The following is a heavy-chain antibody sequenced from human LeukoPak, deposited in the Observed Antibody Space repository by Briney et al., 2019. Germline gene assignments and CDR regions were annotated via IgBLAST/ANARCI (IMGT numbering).Heavy chain of an antibody. CDR1: GGSISSSSHY. D-gene: IGHD3-3*01. J-gene: IGHJ4*02. CDR2: IYYSGST. Sequence: SETLSLTCTVSGGSISSSSHYWGWIRQPPGKGLEWIGSIYYSGSTYYNPSLKSRVTISVDTSKNQFSLKLSSVTAADTAVYYCARLTNYDFWSGYYRTFDYWGQGTLVTVSS. CDR3: ARLTNYDFWSGYYRTFDY. V-gene: IGHV4-39*01.